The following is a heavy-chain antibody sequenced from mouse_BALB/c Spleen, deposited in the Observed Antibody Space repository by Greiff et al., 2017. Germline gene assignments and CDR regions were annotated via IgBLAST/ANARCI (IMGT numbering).Heavy chain of an antibody. CDR3: ARGYYGSRYYFDY. CDR1: GFTFSDYG. J-gene: IGHJ2*01. CDR2: ISNLAYSI. V-gene: IGHV5-15*02. D-gene: IGHD1-1*01. Sequence: EVQLQESGGGLVQPGGSRKLSCAASGFTFSDYGMAWVRQAPGKGPEWVAFISNLAYSIYYADTVTGRFTISRENAKNTLYLEMSSLRSEDTAMYYCARGYYGSRYYFDYWGQGTTLTVSS.